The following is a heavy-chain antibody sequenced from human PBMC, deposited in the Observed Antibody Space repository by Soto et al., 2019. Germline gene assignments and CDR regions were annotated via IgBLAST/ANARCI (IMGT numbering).Heavy chain of an antibody. Sequence: CTVSGGSISSPYWSWIRQPPGKGLEWIGYIYYSGSTNYNPSLNSRITILLDTSRNQFSLKLSSLTAADTAIYYCARGGNSDYYGIDVWGQGTTVTVSS. CDR2: IYYSGST. CDR1: GGSISSPY. V-gene: IGHV4-59*11. D-gene: IGHD4-4*01. CDR3: ARGGNSDYYGIDV. J-gene: IGHJ6*02.